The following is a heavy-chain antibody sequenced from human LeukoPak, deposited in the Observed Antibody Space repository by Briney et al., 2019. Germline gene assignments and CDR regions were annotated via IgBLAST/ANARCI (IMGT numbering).Heavy chain of an antibody. CDR1: GFTFSSFW. CDR3: ATSYDSSGCD. V-gene: IGHV3-7*01. CDR2: IKQDGSIQ. J-gene: IGHJ4*02. D-gene: IGHD3-22*01. Sequence: GGSLRLSCTASGFTFSSFWMAWVRQAPGKGLEWVANIKQDGSIQHYGDSVKGRFTISRGNAKNSLYLQMNNLRAEDTALYYCATSYDSSGCDWGQGTLVTVSS.